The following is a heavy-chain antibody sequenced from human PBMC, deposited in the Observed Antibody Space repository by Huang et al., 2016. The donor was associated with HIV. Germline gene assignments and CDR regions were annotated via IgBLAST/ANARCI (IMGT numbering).Heavy chain of an antibody. CDR2: MSPSRGTA. V-gene: IGHV1-8*01. CDR1: GYTFTNHA. Sequence: QVQLVQSGAEVKKPGASVKVSCKASGYTFTNHAINWVRQATGQGLEWMGWMSPSRGTAGYAQRFQGRVTMTRNTSISTAYMELSSLRSEDTAVYYCARVYYESSHYYIFLYWGQGTLVTVSS. D-gene: IGHD3-22*01. CDR3: ARVYYESSHYYIFLY. J-gene: IGHJ4*02.